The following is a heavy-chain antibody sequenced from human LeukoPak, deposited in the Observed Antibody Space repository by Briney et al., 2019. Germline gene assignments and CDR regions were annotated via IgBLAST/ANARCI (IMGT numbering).Heavy chain of an antibody. Sequence: SSETLSLTCTVSGGSISSYDWSWIRQPAGKGLEWIGRIYSSGSTNYNPSLKSRVTISLDKSKNQFSLKLSSVTAADTAVYYCARTRDSSGWYYFDYWGQGTVVTVS. J-gene: IGHJ4*02. CDR1: GGSISSYD. CDR2: IYSSGST. D-gene: IGHD6-19*01. V-gene: IGHV4-4*07. CDR3: ARTRDSSGWYYFDY.